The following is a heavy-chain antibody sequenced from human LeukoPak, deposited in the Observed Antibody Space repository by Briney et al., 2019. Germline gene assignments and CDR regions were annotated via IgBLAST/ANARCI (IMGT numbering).Heavy chain of an antibody. CDR1: GFTFGDYA. V-gene: IGHV3-49*04. CDR2: IRSKAYGGTT. J-gene: IGHJ3*02. D-gene: IGHD3-3*01. Sequence: PGRSLRLSCTASGFTFGDYAMSWVRQAPGKGLEWVGFIRSKAYGGTTEYAASVKGRFTISRDDSKSIAYLQMNSLKTEDTAVYCCTRGGYDFWSGSGAFDIWGQGTMVTVSS. CDR3: TRGGYDFWSGSGAFDI.